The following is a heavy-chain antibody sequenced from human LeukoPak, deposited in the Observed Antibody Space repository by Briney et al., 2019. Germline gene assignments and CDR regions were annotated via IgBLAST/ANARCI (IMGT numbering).Heavy chain of an antibody. CDR3: ARYTPYCGGDCYSGDYFDY. J-gene: IGHJ4*02. CDR2: IYHSGST. D-gene: IGHD2-21*02. CDR1: GGSISSSNW. V-gene: IGHV4-4*02. Sequence: SETLSLTCAVSGGSISSSNWWSWVRQPPGKGLEWIGEIYHSGSTNYNPSLKSRVTISVDKSKNQFSLKLSSVTAADTAVYYCARYTPYCGGDCYSGDYFDYWGQGTLVTVSS.